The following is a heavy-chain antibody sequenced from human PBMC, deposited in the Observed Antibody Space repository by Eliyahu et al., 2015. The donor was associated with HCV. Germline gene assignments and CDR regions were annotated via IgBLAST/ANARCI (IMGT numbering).Heavy chain of an antibody. V-gene: IGHV3-74*03. CDR3: ARGNYYGMDV. CDR1: GFTFSSYW. Sequence: EVQLVESGGGLVQPGGSLRLSCAASGFTFSSYWMHWVRQVPGRGLVWVSGIKTDGSRTTYADSVKGRFTISRDNAKNTLYLQMNSLRAEDTAVYYCARGNYYGMDVWGQGTTVTVSS. J-gene: IGHJ6*02. CDR2: IKTDGSRT.